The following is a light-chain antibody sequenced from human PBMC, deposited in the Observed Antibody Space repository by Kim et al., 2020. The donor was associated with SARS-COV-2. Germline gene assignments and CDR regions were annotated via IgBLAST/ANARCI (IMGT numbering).Light chain of an antibody. J-gene: IGKJ2*01. V-gene: IGKV3-15*01. CDR2: GPS. CDR1: QSVSSN. CDR3: QQYNNWPYT. Sequence: SVSPGERATLSCRASQSVSSNLAWYQQKPGQAPRLLIYGPSTRATGIPARFSGSGSGTEFTLTISSLQSEDFAVYYCQQYNNWPYTFGQGTKLEI.